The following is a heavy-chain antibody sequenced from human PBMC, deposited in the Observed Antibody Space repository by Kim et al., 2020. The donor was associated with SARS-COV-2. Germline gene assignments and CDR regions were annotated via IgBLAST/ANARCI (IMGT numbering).Heavy chain of an antibody. J-gene: IGHJ5*02. CDR1: GGSISSYY. CDR2: IYYSGST. Sequence: SETLSLTCTVSGGSISSYYWSWIRQPPGKGLEWIGYIYYSGSTNYNPSLKSRVTISVDTSKNQFSLKLSSVTAADTAVYYCARDHTAMVRGGWFDPWGQGTLVTVSS. D-gene: IGHD5-18*01. V-gene: IGHV4-59*01. CDR3: ARDHTAMVRGGWFDP.